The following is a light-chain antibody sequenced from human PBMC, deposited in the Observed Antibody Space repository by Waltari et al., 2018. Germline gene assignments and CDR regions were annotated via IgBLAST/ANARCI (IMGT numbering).Light chain of an antibody. Sequence: EIVMTQSPATLSVSPGERATLSCRASQSVRSNLAWYQQKPGQAPRPLIYGASTRATGIPARFSGSGSGTEFTLTISSLQSEDFAVYYCQQYNNWRTFGQGTKVEIK. CDR3: QQYNNWRT. J-gene: IGKJ1*01. V-gene: IGKV3-15*01. CDR1: QSVRSN. CDR2: GAS.